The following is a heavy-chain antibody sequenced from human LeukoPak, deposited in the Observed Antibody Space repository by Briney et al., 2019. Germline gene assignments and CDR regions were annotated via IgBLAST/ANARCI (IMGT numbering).Heavy chain of an antibody. CDR1: GFTFRSYV. CDR3: AKERPEEYYGSGSYFDY. CDR2: IAYEDGRNE. J-gene: IGHJ4*02. Sequence: GGSLRLSCAAFGFTFRSYVMHWVRQAPGKGLEWVAAIAYEDGRNEYYADSVKGRFTISRDNSKNTVYLQMNSLRAEDTAVYYCAKERPEEYYGSGSYFDYWGQGTLVTVSS. D-gene: IGHD3-10*01. V-gene: IGHV3-30*18.